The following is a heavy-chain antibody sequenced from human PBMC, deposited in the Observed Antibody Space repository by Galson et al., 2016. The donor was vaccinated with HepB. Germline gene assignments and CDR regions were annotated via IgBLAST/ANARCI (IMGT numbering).Heavy chain of an antibody. CDR3: ASQSPSWNYYGRFDY. CDR1: GVSISSYY. V-gene: IGHV4-59*01. J-gene: IGHJ4*02. Sequence: SETLSLTCTVSGVSISSYYWSWIRQPPGKGLEWIGFSYYIDSSGTTNYNPSLKDRVTISVDTSKNQFSLKMRSVTAADSAVYYCASQSPSWNYYGRFDYWGQGTLATVSS. CDR2: SYYIDSSGTT. D-gene: IGHD3-10*01.